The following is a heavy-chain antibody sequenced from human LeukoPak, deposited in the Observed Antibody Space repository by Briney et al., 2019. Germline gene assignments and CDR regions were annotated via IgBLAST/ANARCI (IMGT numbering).Heavy chain of an antibody. D-gene: IGHD6-19*01. V-gene: IGHV1-8*03. CDR2: MNPNSGNT. CDR3: ARAPPQRRAVAGHYYFDY. J-gene: IGHJ4*02. CDR1: GYTFTSYA. Sequence: GASVKVSCKASGYTFTSYAMNWVRQAPGQGLEWMGWMNPNSGNTGYAQKFQGRVTITRNTSISTAYMELSSLRSEDTAVYYCARAPPQRRAVAGHYYFDYWGQGTLVTVSS.